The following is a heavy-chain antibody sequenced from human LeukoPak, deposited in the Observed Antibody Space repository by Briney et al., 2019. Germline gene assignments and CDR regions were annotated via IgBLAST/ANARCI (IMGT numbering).Heavy chain of an antibody. J-gene: IGHJ3*01. CDR1: GGSISSSSHY. Sequence: SETLSLTCTVSGGSISSSSHYWGWIRQPPGKGLEWIGSFYYSGSTYYNPSLKSRVTISVDTSKNQFSLKMSSVTAADTAVYYCARRERGKNAFNLWGQGTMVTVSS. V-gene: IGHV4-39*01. CDR2: FYYSGST. CDR3: ARRERGKNAFNL.